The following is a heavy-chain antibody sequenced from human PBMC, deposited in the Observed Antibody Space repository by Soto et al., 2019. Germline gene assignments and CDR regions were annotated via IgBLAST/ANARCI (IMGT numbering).Heavy chain of an antibody. V-gene: IGHV1-69*06. D-gene: IGHD2-15*01. CDR1: GGTFSSYV. CDR2: IIPMYGTV. J-gene: IGHJ5*02. Sequence: QVQLVQSGAEVKKPGSSVKVSCKASGGTFSSYVISWVRQAPGQGPEWMGGIIPMYGTVNYAQKFQDRVTMIADTSTSTAYMELSSLRSEDTAVYYCARDLGGCSGGSCRYNWFAPWGQGTLVTVSS. CDR3: ARDLGGCSGGSCRYNWFAP.